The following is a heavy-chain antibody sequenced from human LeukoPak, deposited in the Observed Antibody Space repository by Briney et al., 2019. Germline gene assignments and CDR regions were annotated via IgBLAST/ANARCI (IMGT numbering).Heavy chain of an antibody. CDR2: ISSSGSTI. Sequence: GGSLRLSCAASGFTFSSYEMNWVRQAPGKGLEWVSYISSSGSTIYYADSVKGRFTISRDNAKNSLYLQMNSLRAEDTAVYYWARLSVLSGSKDWGQGTLVTVSS. V-gene: IGHV3-48*03. CDR1: GFTFSSYE. D-gene: IGHD3-16*01. J-gene: IGHJ4*02. CDR3: ARLSVLSGSKD.